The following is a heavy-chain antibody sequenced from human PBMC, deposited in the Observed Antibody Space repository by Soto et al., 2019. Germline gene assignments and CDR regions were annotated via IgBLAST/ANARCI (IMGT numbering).Heavy chain of an antibody. CDR2: IYYSGST. J-gene: IGHJ3*02. CDR3: ARVWDTMVRGGGWAFDI. CDR1: GGSISSYY. Sequence: NPSETLSLTCTVSGGSISSYYWSWIRQPPGKGLEWIGYIYYSGSTNYNPSLKSRVTISVDTSKNQFSLKLSSVTAADTAVYYCARVWDTMVRGGGWAFDIWGQGTMVTVSS. D-gene: IGHD3-10*01. V-gene: IGHV4-59*01.